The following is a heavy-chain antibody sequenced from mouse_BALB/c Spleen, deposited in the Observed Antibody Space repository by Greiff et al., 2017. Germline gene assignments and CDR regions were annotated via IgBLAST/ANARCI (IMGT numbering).Heavy chain of an antibody. Sequence: EVQLQQSGPELVKPGASVKMSCKASGYTFTSYVMHWVQQKPGQGLEWIGYINPYNDGTKYNEKFKGKATLTSDKSSSTAYMELSSLTSVDSAVYYCARSRYYGSSYYAMDYWGQGTSVTVSS. D-gene: IGHD1-1*01. CDR1: GYTFTSYV. CDR3: ARSRYYGSSYYAMDY. V-gene: IGHV1-14*01. CDR2: INPYNDGT. J-gene: IGHJ4*01.